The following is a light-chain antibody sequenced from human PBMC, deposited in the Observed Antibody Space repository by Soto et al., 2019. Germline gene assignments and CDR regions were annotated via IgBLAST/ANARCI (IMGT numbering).Light chain of an antibody. V-gene: IGKV3-20*01. CDR3: QQYNSYLLT. CDR1: QSIYINS. Sequence: EIVLTQSPGTLSLSPGERATLSCRASQSIYINSLAWYQHKRGQAPRLLIYAATVRATAVPDRFNGSGSGTDFALTISRLEPEDSAMYYCQQYNSYLLTFGPGTTVDIK. CDR2: AAT. J-gene: IGKJ3*01.